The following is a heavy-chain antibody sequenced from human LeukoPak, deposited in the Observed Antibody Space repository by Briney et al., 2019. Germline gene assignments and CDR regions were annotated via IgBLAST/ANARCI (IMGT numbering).Heavy chain of an antibody. D-gene: IGHD3-9*01. CDR2: IRPEGTTT. CDR3: ARDLDWILFDY. J-gene: IGHJ4*02. V-gene: IGHV3-74*03. CDR1: GCTFSTYW. Sequence: GGSLRRSCAAAGCTFSTYWRHWVRQAPGKGLVWVARIRPEGTTTAYADSVKGRFTISRDNAKNTLFLQMNSLSAEDTAVYYCARDLDWILFDYWGQGTLVTVSS.